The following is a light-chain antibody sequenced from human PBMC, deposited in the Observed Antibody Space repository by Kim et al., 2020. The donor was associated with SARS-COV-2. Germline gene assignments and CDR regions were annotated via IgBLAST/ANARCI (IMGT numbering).Light chain of an antibody. CDR2: DVS. V-gene: IGLV2-14*03. CDR3: SSYTLSSTGV. CDR1: NIDVGAYNY. Sequence: GQSITISCSGTNIDVGAYNYASWYQQHTGKAPKLMIYDVSNRPSVVSNRFSGSKSGNTASLTISGLQADDEADYYCSSYTLSSTGVFGTGTKVTVL. J-gene: IGLJ1*01.